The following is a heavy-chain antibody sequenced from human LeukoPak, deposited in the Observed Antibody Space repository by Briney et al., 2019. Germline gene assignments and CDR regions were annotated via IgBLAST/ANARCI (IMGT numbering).Heavy chain of an antibody. V-gene: IGHV3-74*01. CDR1: GFTFSTYA. CDR3: TRDLMDYDVSTGLHHYYMDV. J-gene: IGHJ6*02. CDR2: INGDGRNI. Sequence: GGSLRLSCAASGFTFSTYAMTWVRQAPGKGLVWVSRINGDGRNINYADSVRGRFTISRDNAKNTLYLQMNTLRVEDTAVYYCTRDLMDYDVSTGLHHYYMDVWGQGTTVTVSS. D-gene: IGHD3-9*01.